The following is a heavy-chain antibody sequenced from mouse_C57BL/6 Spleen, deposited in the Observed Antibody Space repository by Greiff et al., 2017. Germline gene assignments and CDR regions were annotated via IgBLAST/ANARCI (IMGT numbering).Heavy chain of an antibody. CDR3: ARHYGNYGYFDV. Sequence: VQLQQPGAELVRPGSSVKLSCKASGYTFTSYWMHWVKQRPIQGLEWIGNIDPSDSETHYNQKFKDKATLTVDKSSSTAYMQLSSLTSEDSAVYYCARHYGNYGYFDVWGTGTTDTVSS. D-gene: IGHD2-1*01. CDR2: IDPSDSET. V-gene: IGHV1-52*01. J-gene: IGHJ1*03. CDR1: GYTFTSYW.